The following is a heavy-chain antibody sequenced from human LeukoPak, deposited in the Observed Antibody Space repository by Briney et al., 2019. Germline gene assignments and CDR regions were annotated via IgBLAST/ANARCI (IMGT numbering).Heavy chain of an antibody. Sequence: GGSLRLSCAASEFTFSSYAMSWVRQAPGKGLEWVSGISGSGGSTNYADSVKGRFTISRDNSKNTLCLQMNSLRAEDTAVYYCAKDHYYGSGSVGVFDIWGQGTMVTVSS. CDR2: ISGSGGST. CDR1: EFTFSSYA. CDR3: AKDHYYGSGSVGVFDI. D-gene: IGHD3-10*01. V-gene: IGHV3-23*01. J-gene: IGHJ3*02.